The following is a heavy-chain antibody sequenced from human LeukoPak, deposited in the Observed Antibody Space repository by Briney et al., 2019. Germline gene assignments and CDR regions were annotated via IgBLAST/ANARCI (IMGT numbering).Heavy chain of an antibody. V-gene: IGHV3-21*01. CDR2: ISTSSSYI. CDR3: AELGITMIGGV. J-gene: IGHJ6*04. CDR1: GFTVSSNY. Sequence: GSLRLSCAASGFTVSSNYMTWVRQAPGKGLEWVSSISTSSSYIYYADSVKGRFTISRDNSKNTLYLQMNSLRAEDTAVYYCAELGITMIGGVWGKGTTVTISS. D-gene: IGHD3-10*02.